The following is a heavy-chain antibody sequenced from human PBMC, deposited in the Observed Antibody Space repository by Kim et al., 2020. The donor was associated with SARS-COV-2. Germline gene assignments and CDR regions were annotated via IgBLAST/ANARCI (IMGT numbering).Heavy chain of an antibody. CDR2: IYYSGST. Sequence: SETLSLTCTVSGGSISSSSYYWGWIRQPPGKGLEWIGSIYYSGSTYYNPSLKSRVTISVDTSKNQFSLKLSSVTAADTAVYYCARQRDRTRAAAGWAMDVWGQGTTVTVSS. CDR3: ARQRDRTRAAAGWAMDV. D-gene: IGHD6-13*01. CDR1: GGSISSSSYY. V-gene: IGHV4-39*01. J-gene: IGHJ6*02.